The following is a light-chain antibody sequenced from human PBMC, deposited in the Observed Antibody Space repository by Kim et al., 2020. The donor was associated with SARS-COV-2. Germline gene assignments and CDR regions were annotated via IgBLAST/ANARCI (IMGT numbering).Light chain of an antibody. V-gene: IGLV3-1*01. CDR1: KLGNKY. Sequence: VSPEQTASITCSGDKLGNKYACWYQQNPGQSPVLVIYQDTKRPSGIPERFSGSNSGNTATLTISGTQAMDEADYYCQAWDSSTVVFGTGTKVTVL. J-gene: IGLJ1*01. CDR2: QDT. CDR3: QAWDSSTVV.